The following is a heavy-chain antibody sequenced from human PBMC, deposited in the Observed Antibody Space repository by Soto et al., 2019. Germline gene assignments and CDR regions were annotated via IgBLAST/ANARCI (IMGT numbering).Heavy chain of an antibody. V-gene: IGHV4-59*01. CDR1: GGSISSYY. D-gene: IGHD5-12*01. Sequence: SETLSLTCTVSGGSISSYYWSWIRQPPGKGLEWIGYIYYSGSTNYNPSLKSRVTISVDTSKNQFSLKLSSVTAADTAVYYCVRSKQRGYSGYDAYAFDIWGQGTMVTVSS. CDR2: IYYSGST. CDR3: VRSKQRGYSGYDAYAFDI. J-gene: IGHJ3*02.